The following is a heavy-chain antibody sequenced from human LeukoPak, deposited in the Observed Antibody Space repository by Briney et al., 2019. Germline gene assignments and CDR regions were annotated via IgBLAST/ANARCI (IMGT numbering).Heavy chain of an antibody. Sequence: PSQTLSLTCTVSGGSISSSNYYWSWIRQPAGKGLEWIGRIYTSGTTNYNPSLKSRVTISIDTSKNQFSLKLSSVTAADTAVYYCARTRYYYGSRSYGAPYYFDYWGQGTLVTVSS. D-gene: IGHD3-10*01. CDR1: GGSISSSNYY. V-gene: IGHV4-61*02. CDR3: ARTRYYYGSRSYGAPYYFDY. CDR2: IYTSGTT. J-gene: IGHJ4*02.